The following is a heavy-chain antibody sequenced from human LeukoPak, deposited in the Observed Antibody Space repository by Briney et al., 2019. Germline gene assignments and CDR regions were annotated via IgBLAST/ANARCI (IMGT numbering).Heavy chain of an antibody. J-gene: IGHJ4*02. Sequence: SETLSLTCAVYGGSFSGYYWSWIRQPPGKGLEWIGEINHSGSTNYNPSLKSRVTISVDTSKNQFSLELSSVTAADTAVYYCARVSRSSSREDYWGQGTLVTVSS. CDR2: INHSGST. V-gene: IGHV4-34*01. CDR1: GGSFSGYY. CDR3: ARVSRSSSREDY. D-gene: IGHD6-6*01.